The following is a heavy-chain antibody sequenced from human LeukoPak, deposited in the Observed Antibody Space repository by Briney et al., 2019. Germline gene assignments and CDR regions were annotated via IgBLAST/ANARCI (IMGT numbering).Heavy chain of an antibody. J-gene: IGHJ3*02. CDR1: GFTFDDYA. CDR2: ISWNSGSI. CDR3: AKELLSGPGAFDI. Sequence: GRSLRLSCAASGFTFDDYAMHWVRQAPGKGLEWVSGISWNSGSIGYADSVKGRFTISRDHAKNSLYLQMNSLRAEDTALYYCAKELLSGPGAFDIWGQGTMVTVSS. D-gene: IGHD2-21*01. V-gene: IGHV3-9*01.